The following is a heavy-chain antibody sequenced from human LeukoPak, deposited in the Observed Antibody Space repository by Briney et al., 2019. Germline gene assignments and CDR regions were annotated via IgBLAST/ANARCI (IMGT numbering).Heavy chain of an antibody. Sequence: GGSLRLSCAASGFTFSSYSMNWVRQAPGKGLEWVSYISSSSSTIYYADSVKGRFTISRDNAKNSLYLQMNSLRAEDTAVYYCARDLTSYDFWSGYSGSDYWGQGTLVTVSS. D-gene: IGHD3-3*01. V-gene: IGHV3-48*01. CDR3: ARDLTSYDFWSGYSGSDY. J-gene: IGHJ4*02. CDR1: GFTFSSYS. CDR2: ISSSSSTI.